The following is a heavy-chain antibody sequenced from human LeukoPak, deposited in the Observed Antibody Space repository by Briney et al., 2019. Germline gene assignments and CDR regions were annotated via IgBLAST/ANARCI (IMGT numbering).Heavy chain of an antibody. CDR1: GFTFSSYG. D-gene: IGHD6-13*01. CDR3: AKSGIEAAGSLVFSDY. Sequence: PGRSLRLSCAASGFTFSSYGMHWVRQAPGKGLECVAVISYDGSNKYYTDSVKGRFTISRDNSKNTLYLQMNSLRAEDTAVYYCAKSGIEAAGSLVFSDYWGQGTLVTASS. J-gene: IGHJ4*02. CDR2: ISYDGSNK. V-gene: IGHV3-30*18.